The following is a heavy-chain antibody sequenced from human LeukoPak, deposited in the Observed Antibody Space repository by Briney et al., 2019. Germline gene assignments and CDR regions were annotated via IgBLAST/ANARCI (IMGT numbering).Heavy chain of an antibody. V-gene: IGHV4-31*03. CDR3: ARDLGDAFDI. CDR1: GGSISSGGYY. Sequence: NPSETLSLTCTVSGGSISSGGYYWSWIRQHPGKGLEWIGYIYYSGSTYYNPSLKSRVTISVDTSKNQFSLKLSSMTAADTAVYYCARDLGDAFDIWGQGTMVTVSS. J-gene: IGHJ3*02. CDR2: IYYSGST.